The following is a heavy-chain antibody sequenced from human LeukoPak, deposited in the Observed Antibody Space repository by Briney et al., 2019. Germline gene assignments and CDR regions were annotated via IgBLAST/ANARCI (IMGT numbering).Heavy chain of an antibody. CDR3: VRGTGY. CDR1: GFTFSTYV. CDR2: ISSNGDNT. J-gene: IGHJ4*02. V-gene: IGHV3-64D*06. Sequence: GGSLRLSCSVSGFTFSTYVMHWVRQAPGKGLEYVSAISSNGDNTYYADSVKGRVTISRDNSKNTLYLQMSSLRADDTAVYYCVRGTGYWGQGTPVTVSS.